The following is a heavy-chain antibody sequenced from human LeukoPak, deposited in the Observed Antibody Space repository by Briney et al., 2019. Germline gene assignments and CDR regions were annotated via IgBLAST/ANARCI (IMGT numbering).Heavy chain of an antibody. D-gene: IGHD3-22*01. CDR2: IYPGDSDT. J-gene: IGHJ3*02. Sequence: AGESLKISCKGSGYSFTSYWIGWVRQMPGKGLEWMGIIYPGDSDTRYSPSFQGQVTISADKSISTAYLQWSSLKASDTAMYYCAKPKYYYDSSGYRLSDAFDIWGQGTMVTVSS. CDR3: AKPKYYYDSSGYRLSDAFDI. V-gene: IGHV5-51*01. CDR1: GYSFTSYW.